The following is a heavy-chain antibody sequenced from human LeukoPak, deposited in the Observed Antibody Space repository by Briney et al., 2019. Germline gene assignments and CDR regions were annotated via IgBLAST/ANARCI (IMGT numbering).Heavy chain of an antibody. CDR2: IYSGGST. V-gene: IGHV3-53*01. J-gene: IGHJ3*02. Sequence: PGGSLRLSCAASGFTVSSNYMSWVRQAPGKGLEWVSIIYSGGSTFYADSGKGRFTISRDNSKNTLYLQMNSLRAEDTAVYYCARGGSYLSAFDIWGQGTMVTVSS. D-gene: IGHD1-26*01. CDR1: GFTVSSNY. CDR3: ARGGSYLSAFDI.